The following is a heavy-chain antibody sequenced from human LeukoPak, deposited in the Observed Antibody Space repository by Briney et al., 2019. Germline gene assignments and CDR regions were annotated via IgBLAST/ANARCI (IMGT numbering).Heavy chain of an antibody. CDR1: GYTFTNYG. J-gene: IGHJ4*02. V-gene: IGHV1-18*01. CDR2: ISAYNGNT. CDR3: ARDFGYYDSSGYPDY. D-gene: IGHD3-22*01. Sequence: ASVKVSCKASGYTFTNYGISWVRQAPGQGLEWMGWISAYNGNTNYAQKLQGRVTMTTDTSTSTAYMELRSLRSDDTAVYYCARDFGYYDSSGYPDYWGQGTLVTVSS.